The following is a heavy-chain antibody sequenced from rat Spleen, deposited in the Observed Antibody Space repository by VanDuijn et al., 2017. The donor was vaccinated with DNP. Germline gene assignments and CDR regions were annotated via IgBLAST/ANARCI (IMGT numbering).Heavy chain of an antibody. D-gene: IGHD1-12*01. Sequence: EVQLVESGGGLVQPGRSLKLSCAASGFTFSDYNMAWVRQGPKKGLEWVATIVYGGSRTYCRDSVKGRFTISRDNAKSTLYLQMDSLRSEDTATYYCATQGQLGITWFAYWGQGTLVTVSS. V-gene: IGHV5S10*01. CDR2: IVYGGSRT. J-gene: IGHJ3*01. CDR3: ATQGQLGITWFAY. CDR1: GFTFSDYN.